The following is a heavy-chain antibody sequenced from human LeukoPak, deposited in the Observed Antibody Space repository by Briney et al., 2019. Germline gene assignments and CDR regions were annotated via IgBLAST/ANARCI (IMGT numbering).Heavy chain of an antibody. Sequence: PSETLSLTCTVPGGSISSSSYYWGWIRQPPGKGLEWIGSFYYSGSTYYNPSLKSRVTISVDTSKNQFSLKLSSVTAADTAVYYCARDPAHFGELYYWGQGTLVTVSS. CDR1: GGSISSSSYY. D-gene: IGHD3-10*01. V-gene: IGHV4-39*07. CDR3: ARDPAHFGELYY. CDR2: FYYSGST. J-gene: IGHJ4*02.